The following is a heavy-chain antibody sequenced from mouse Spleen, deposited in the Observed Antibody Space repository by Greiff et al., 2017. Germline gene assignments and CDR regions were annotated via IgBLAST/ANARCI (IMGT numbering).Heavy chain of an antibody. CDR3: TYGKGYAMDY. CDR2: IYPSDSYT. Sequence: QVQLKQPGAELVRPGASVKLSCKASGYTFTSYWINWVKQRPGQGLEWIGNIYPSDSYTNYNQKFKDKATLTVDKSSSTAYMQLSSPTSEDSAVYYCTYGKGYAMDYWGQGTSVTVSS. CDR1: GYTFTSYW. D-gene: IGHD1-1*02. J-gene: IGHJ4*01. V-gene: IGHV1-69*02.